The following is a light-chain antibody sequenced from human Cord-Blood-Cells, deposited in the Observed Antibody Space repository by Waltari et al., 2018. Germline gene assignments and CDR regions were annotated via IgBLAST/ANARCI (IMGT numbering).Light chain of an antibody. CDR3: RQRSNWPPGVT. CDR2: DAA. Sequence: EIVLTQSPATLSLSPGERATLSCRARQSVSRSLDWDQQTTGQAPRLLIYDAANRATGIPARFSGSGSGTDFTFTISSLEPEDFAVYYCRQRSNWPPGVTFGQGTNVEIK. J-gene: IGKJ1*01. V-gene: IGKV3-11*01. CDR1: QSVSRS.